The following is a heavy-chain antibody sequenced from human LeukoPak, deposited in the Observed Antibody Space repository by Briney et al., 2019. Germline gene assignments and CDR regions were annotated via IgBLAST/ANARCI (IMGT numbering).Heavy chain of an antibody. Sequence: SETLSLTCTVSGGSISSDYWSWIRQLAGKGLEWMGRIFTSGSTSYNPSLKSRVTMSLDTSKNQFSLKLSSVTAADTAVYFCSRGGANDLWGQGTLVTVSS. CDR3: SRGGANDL. V-gene: IGHV4-4*07. CDR2: IFTSGST. D-gene: IGHD3-16*01. J-gene: IGHJ5*02. CDR1: GGSISSDY.